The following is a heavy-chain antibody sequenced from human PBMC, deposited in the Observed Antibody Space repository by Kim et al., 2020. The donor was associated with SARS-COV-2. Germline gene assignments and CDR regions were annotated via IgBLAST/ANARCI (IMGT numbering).Heavy chain of an antibody. V-gene: IGHV3-23*01. CDR2: ISGSGGST. Sequence: GGSLRLSCAASGFTFSSYAMSWVRQAPGKGLEWVSAISGSGGSTYYADSVKGRFTISRDNSKNTLYLQMNSLRAEDTAVYYCAKDLSPLMVRGAGRPDYWGQGTLVTVSS. CDR1: GFTFSSYA. J-gene: IGHJ4*02. CDR3: AKDLSPLMVRGAGRPDY. D-gene: IGHD3-10*01.